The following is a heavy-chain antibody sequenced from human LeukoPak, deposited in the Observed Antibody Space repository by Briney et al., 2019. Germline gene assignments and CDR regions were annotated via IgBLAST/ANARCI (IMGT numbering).Heavy chain of an antibody. CDR2: ISGSGGST. D-gene: IGHD6-13*01. J-gene: IGHJ4*02. V-gene: IGHV3-23*01. Sequence: PGGSLRLSCAASGFTFSSYAMSWVRQAPGKGLEWVSAISGSGGSTYYADSVKGRFTISRDNSKNTLYLQMNSLRAEDTAVYYCATLAAAGIGELSFEFGYWGQGTLVTVSS. CDR3: ATLAAAGIGELSFEFGY. CDR1: GFTFSSYA.